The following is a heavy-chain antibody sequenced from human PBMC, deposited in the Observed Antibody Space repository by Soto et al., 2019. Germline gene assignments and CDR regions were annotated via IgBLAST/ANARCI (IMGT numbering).Heavy chain of an antibody. J-gene: IGHJ4*02. Sequence: QVQLQESGPGLVKPSETLSLTCTVSGGSISSYYWSWIRQPPGKGLEWIGYIYYSGSTNYNPSLKSLCTLSADTSRYQFSLKLSSVTAADTAVYYCARRYGPGFDYWGQGTLVTVSS. D-gene: IGHD4-17*01. V-gene: IGHV4-59*08. CDR3: ARRYGPGFDY. CDR2: IYYSGST. CDR1: GGSISSYY.